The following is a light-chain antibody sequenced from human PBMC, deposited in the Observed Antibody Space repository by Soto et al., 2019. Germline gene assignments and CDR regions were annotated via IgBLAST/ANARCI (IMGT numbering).Light chain of an antibody. Sequence: QSALTQPASVSGSPGQSITISCTGTSSDVGGYNYVSWYQQHPGKAPKLMIYEVSNRPSGVSNRFSGSKSGTSGSLVISGLQSEDEADYFCASWDDSQNVVLFGGGTKLTVL. V-gene: IGLV2-14*01. CDR1: SSDVGGYNY. CDR2: EVS. J-gene: IGLJ2*01. CDR3: ASWDDSQNVVL.